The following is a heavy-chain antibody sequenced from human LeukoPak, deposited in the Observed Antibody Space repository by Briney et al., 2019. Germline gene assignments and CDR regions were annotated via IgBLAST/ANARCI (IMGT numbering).Heavy chain of an antibody. D-gene: IGHD3-3*01. J-gene: IGHJ3*02. CDR2: ISSSGSYI. V-gene: IGHV3-21*01. CDR1: RFTFSSYS. CDR3: ARDLEWLYPGGAFDI. Sequence: PGGSLRLSCAASRFTFSSYSMNWVRQAPGKGLEWVSSISSSGSYIYYADSVKGRFTISRDNAKNSLYLQMNSLRAEDTAVYFCARDLEWLYPGGAFDIWGQGTMVTVSS.